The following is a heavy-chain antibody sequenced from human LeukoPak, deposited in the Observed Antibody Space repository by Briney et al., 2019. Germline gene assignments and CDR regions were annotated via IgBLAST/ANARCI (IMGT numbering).Heavy chain of an antibody. D-gene: IGHD3-22*01. J-gene: IGHJ4*02. CDR2: ISNSGST. V-gene: IGHV4-4*07. CDR3: ARLYYDRSGYRLDS. Sequence: SETLSLTCTVSGGSISSHYWSWIRQPAGKGLEWIGRISNSGSTNYNSSLKSRVTMSVDTSQNQCSLKLSSETAADTAVYYCARLYYDRSGYRLDSWGQGTLVTVSS. CDR1: GGSISSHY.